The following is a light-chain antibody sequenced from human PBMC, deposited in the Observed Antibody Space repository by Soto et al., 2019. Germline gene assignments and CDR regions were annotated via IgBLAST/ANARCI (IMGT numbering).Light chain of an antibody. CDR1: QSVSSN. V-gene: IGKV3-15*01. J-gene: IGKJ1*01. CDR3: QQYNNWPQT. CDR2: GAS. Sequence: EIVLTQSPATLSVSPGERATLSCRASQSVSSNLAWYQQKPGQAPRXLIYGASTRATGIPARFSGSGSGTELTITISSLQSEDVEVYYCQQYNNWPQTFGQGTKVDIK.